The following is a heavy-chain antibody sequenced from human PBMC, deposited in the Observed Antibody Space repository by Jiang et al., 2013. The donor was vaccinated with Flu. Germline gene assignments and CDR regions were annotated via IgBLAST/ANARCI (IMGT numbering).Heavy chain of an antibody. Sequence: SGAEVKKPGSSVKVSCKASGGTFSSYAISWVRQAPGQGLEWMGGIIPIFGTANYAQKFQGRVTITADESTSTAYMELSSLRSEDTAVYYCGVDFPAMVRGALYYYYGMDVWGQGTTVTVSS. V-gene: IGHV1-69*01. CDR1: GGTFSSYA. CDR3: GVDFPAMVRGALYYYYGMDV. J-gene: IGHJ6*02. D-gene: IGHD3-10*01. CDR2: IIPIFGTA.